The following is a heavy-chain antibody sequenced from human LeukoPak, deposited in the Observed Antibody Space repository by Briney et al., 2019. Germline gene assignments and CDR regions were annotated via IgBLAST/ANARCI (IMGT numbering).Heavy chain of an antibody. D-gene: IGHD3-22*01. J-gene: IGHJ4*02. CDR2: IYYSGST. CDR3: AGASYDSSGVH. CDR1: GGSISSSSYY. V-gene: IGHV4-39*07. Sequence: SETLSLTCTVSGGSISSSSYYWGWIRQPPGKGLEWIGSIYYSGSTYYNPSLKSRVTISVDTSKNQFSLKLSSVTAADTAVYYCAGASYDSSGVHWGQGTLVTVSS.